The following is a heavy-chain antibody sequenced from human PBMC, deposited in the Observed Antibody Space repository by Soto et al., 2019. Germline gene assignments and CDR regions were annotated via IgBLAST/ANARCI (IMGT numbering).Heavy chain of an antibody. J-gene: IGHJ6*02. CDR1: GFTFSDYY. D-gene: IGHD6-13*01. CDR2: ISSSGSTI. Sequence: GGSLRLSCAASGFTFSDYYMSWIRQAPGKGLEWVSYISSSGSTIYYADSVKGRFTISRDNAKNSLYLQMNSLRAEDTAVYYCARERGSSWYYYYGMDVWGQGTTVTVSS. V-gene: IGHV3-11*01. CDR3: ARERGSSWYYYYGMDV.